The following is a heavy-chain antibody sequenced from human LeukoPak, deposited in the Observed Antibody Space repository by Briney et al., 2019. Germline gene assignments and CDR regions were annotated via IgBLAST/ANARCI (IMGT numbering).Heavy chain of an antibody. CDR3: ARVSYSSSWAKRAFDY. Sequence: GGSLRLSCAASGFTFSSYWMHWVRQAPGKGLVWVSRINSDGSSTIYADSVKGRFTISRDNAKNTLYLQMNSLRAEDTAVYYCARVSYSSSWAKRAFDYWGQGTLVTVSS. V-gene: IGHV3-74*01. D-gene: IGHD6-13*01. CDR2: INSDGSST. CDR1: GFTFSSYW. J-gene: IGHJ4*02.